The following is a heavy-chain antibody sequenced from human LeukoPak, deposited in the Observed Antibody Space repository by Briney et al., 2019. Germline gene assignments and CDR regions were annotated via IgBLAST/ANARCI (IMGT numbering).Heavy chain of an antibody. D-gene: IGHD1-26*01. CDR2: IYRNGNT. Sequence: PSETLSLTCTVSGLSISSEYYWVWIRQPPGKGLEWIGTIYRNGNTYYNPSLKSRVTISIDTSKNCFSLKLTSVTAADTAVYYCAKNIYTGTYEDWSQGTLVTVSS. V-gene: IGHV4-38-2*02. CDR1: GLSISSEYY. CDR3: AKNIYTGTYED. J-gene: IGHJ4*02.